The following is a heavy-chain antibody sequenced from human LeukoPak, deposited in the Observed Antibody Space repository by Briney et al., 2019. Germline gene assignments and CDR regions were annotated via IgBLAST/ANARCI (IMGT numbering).Heavy chain of an antibody. Sequence: GRSLRLSCAASGFTFSSYGMHWVRQAPGKGLEWVAVIWYDGSNKYYVDSVKGRFTISRDNAKNSLYLQMNSLRAEDTAVYYCARTRITMIVGLASRFDYWGQGTLVTVSS. J-gene: IGHJ4*02. CDR2: IWYDGSNK. CDR3: ARTRITMIVGLASRFDY. CDR1: GFTFSSYG. V-gene: IGHV3-33*01. D-gene: IGHD3-22*01.